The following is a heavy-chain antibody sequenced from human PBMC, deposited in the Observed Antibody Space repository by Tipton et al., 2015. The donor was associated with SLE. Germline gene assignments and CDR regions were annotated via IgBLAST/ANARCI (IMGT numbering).Heavy chain of an antibody. CDR2: IYYTGST. J-gene: IGHJ4*02. Sequence: TLSLTCSVSGGSISPYYWSWIRQPPGKGLEWIGYIYYTGSTNYNPSLKSRVTISVDTSKNQFSLKLTSVTAADTAVYYCARGGTARTLLSWGQGTLVTVSS. CDR3: ARGGTARTLLS. V-gene: IGHV4-59*01. D-gene: IGHD3-16*01. CDR1: GGSISPYY.